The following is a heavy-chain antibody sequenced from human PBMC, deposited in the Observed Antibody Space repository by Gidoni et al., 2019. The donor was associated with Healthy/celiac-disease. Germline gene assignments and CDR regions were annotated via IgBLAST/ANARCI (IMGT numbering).Heavy chain of an antibody. V-gene: IGHV3-15*01. J-gene: IGHJ4*02. CDR3: TTVGSGSYYPYYFDY. CDR2: IKSKTDGGTT. Sequence: EVQLVESGGGLVKPGGSLRLSCAASGFTFSNAWMSWVRQAPGKGLEWVGRIKSKTDGGTTDYAAPVKGRFTISRDDSKNTLYLQMNSLKTEDTAVYYCTTVGSGSYYPYYFDYWGQGTLVTVSS. CDR1: GFTFSNAW. D-gene: IGHD3-10*01.